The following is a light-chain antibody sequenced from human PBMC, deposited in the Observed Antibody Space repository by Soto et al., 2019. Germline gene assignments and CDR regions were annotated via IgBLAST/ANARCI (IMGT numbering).Light chain of an antibody. CDR3: SSYEGSNNFV. Sequence: QSALTQPPSASGSPGQSVTISCTGTSSDVGGYNYVSWYQQHPGKAPKLMIYEVSKRPSGVPDRFSGSKSGNTASLTVSGLQAEDEADYYCSSYEGSNNFVFGNGTKATV. V-gene: IGLV2-8*01. J-gene: IGLJ1*01. CDR2: EVS. CDR1: SSDVGGYNY.